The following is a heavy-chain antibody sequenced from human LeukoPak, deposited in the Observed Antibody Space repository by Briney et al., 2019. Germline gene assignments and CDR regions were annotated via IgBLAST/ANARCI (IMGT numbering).Heavy chain of an antibody. D-gene: IGHD1-26*01. V-gene: IGHV4-34*01. CDR3: ARGDVGATLDFYYFDMDV. J-gene: IGHJ6*02. CDR2: INHSGST. CDR1: GGSFSSYY. Sequence: SETLSLTCAVYGGSFSSYYWSWIRQRPGKGLEWIGEINHSGSTNYNPSLKSRVTISVDTSKNQFSLKLSSVTAADTAVYYCARGDVGATLDFYYFDMDVWGRGTTVTVSS.